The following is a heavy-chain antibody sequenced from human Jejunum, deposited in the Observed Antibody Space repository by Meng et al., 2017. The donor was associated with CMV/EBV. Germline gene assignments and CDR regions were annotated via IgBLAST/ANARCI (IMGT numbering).Heavy chain of an antibody. CDR2: TSGSGGST. CDR1: GFTFSSYA. Sequence: SGFTFSSYARSWVRHAPGKGLEWVSDTSGSGGSTYYADSVKGRFTISRDNSKNTLYLQMNSLRAEDMAVYYCAKENSADILTGYPTYWGQGTLVTVSS. V-gene: IGHV3-23*01. J-gene: IGHJ4*02. D-gene: IGHD3-9*01. CDR3: AKENSADILTGYPTY.